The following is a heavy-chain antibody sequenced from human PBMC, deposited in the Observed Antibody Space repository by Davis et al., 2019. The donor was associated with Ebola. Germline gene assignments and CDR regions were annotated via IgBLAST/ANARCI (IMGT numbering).Heavy chain of an antibody. CDR2: IYHSGST. Sequence: SETLSLTCPVPPGSTSSTNWPCSVRKPPGKGQEGVGEIYHSGSTHYNPSLKSRVTISVDKSKNQFSLKLSSVTAADTAVYYCARVSYYYDSSGYLNYYYGMDVWGQGTTVTVSS. CDR3: ARVSYYYDSSGYLNYYYGMDV. V-gene: IGHV4-4*02. D-gene: IGHD3-22*01. J-gene: IGHJ6*02. CDR1: PGSTSSTNW.